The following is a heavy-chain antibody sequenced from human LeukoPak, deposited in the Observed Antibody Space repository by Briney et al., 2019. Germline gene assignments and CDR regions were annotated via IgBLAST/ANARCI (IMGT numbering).Heavy chain of an antibody. D-gene: IGHD1-26*01. Sequence: SETLSLTCTVSGGSISSYYWSWIRQPPGKGLEWIGYIYTSGSTNYNPSLKSRVTISVDTSKNQFSLKLSSVTAADTAVYDCAGGWELGGFDYWGQGTLVTVSS. CDR1: GGSISSYY. V-gene: IGHV4-4*09. CDR2: IYTSGST. J-gene: IGHJ4*02. CDR3: AGGWELGGFDY.